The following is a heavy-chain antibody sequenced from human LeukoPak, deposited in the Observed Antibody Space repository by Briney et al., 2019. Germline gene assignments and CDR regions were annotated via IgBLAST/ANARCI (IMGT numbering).Heavy chain of an antibody. D-gene: IGHD6-13*01. Sequence: SETLSLTCTVSGYSISSGYYWGWIRQPPGKGLEWIGSIHHIGSTYYNPSLKSRVTISVHTSKNQFSLKLISVTAADTAVYYCARQSGSWYFNDYWGQGTLVTVSS. CDR3: ARQSGSWYFNDY. CDR2: IHHIGST. J-gene: IGHJ4*02. CDR1: GYSISSGYY. V-gene: IGHV4-38-2*02.